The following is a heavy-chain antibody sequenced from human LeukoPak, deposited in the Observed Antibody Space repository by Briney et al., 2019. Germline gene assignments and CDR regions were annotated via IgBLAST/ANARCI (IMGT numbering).Heavy chain of an antibody. CDR3: ARGRLGWLRSRAFDY. Sequence: SETLSLTCAVYGGSFSGYYWSWIRQPPGKGLEWIGEINHSGSTNYNPSLKSRVTISVDTSENQFSLKLSSVTAADTAVYYCARGRLGWLRSRAFDYWGQGTLVTVSS. CDR2: INHSGST. J-gene: IGHJ4*02. V-gene: IGHV4-34*01. D-gene: IGHD5-12*01. CDR1: GGSFSGYY.